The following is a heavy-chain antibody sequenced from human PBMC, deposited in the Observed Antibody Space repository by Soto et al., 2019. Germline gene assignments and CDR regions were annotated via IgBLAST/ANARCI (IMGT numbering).Heavy chain of an antibody. J-gene: IGHJ4*02. V-gene: IGHV3-30*18. Sequence: GGSLRLSCAAPGFTFSSYGMHWVRQAPGKGLEWVAVISYDGSNKYYADSVKGRFTISRDNSKNTLYLQMNSLRAEDTAVYYCAKAYSNYGEYYFDYWGQGTLVTVSS. CDR2: ISYDGSNK. CDR3: AKAYSNYGEYYFDY. D-gene: IGHD4-4*01. CDR1: GFTFSSYG.